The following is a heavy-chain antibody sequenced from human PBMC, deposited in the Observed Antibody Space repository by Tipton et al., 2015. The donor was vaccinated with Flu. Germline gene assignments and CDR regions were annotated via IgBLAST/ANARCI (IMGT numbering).Heavy chain of an antibody. V-gene: IGHV3-30*04. CDR3: TRTESYYDSSGWHHMLDY. Sequence: SLRLSCVASGFPFSKSAMHWVRQAPGKGLEWVAVISYDENNIYYGDSVKGRFTISRDNSENTLHLQMNSLRPEDTAVYYCTRTESYYDSSGWHHMLDYWGQGTLVSVSS. CDR1: GFPFSKSA. CDR2: ISYDENNI. J-gene: IGHJ4*02. D-gene: IGHD3-22*01.